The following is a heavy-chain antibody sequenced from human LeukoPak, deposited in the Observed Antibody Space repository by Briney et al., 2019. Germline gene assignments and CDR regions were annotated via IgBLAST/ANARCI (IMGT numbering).Heavy chain of an antibody. J-gene: IGHJ4*02. CDR2: ISAYNGNT. Sequence: GASVKVSCKASGYTFTSYGISWVRQAPGQGLEWMGWISAYNGNTNYAQKLQGRVTMTTDTSTSTAYMELRSLRSDDTAVYYCARGCSGGSCPNVMAGFDYWGQGTLVTVSS. D-gene: IGHD2-15*01. CDR3: ARGCSGGSCPNVMAGFDY. CDR1: GYTFTSYG. V-gene: IGHV1-18*01.